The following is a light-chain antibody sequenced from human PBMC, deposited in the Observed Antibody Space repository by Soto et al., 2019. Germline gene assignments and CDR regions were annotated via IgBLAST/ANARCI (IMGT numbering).Light chain of an antibody. CDR2: GAS. Sequence: EIVLTQSPGTLSLSPGERATLSCRASQSVSSSYLAWYQQKPGQAPRLLIYGASSRATGIPDRFSGSGSGTDFTLTISTLEPEDFAVYSCQQYGSSPLTFGQGTRLETK. CDR1: QSVSSSY. CDR3: QQYGSSPLT. J-gene: IGKJ5*01. V-gene: IGKV3-20*01.